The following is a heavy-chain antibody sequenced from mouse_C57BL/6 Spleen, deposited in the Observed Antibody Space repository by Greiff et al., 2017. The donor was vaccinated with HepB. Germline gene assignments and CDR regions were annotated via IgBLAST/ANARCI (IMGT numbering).Heavy chain of an antibody. Sequence: EVHLVESGEGLVKPGGSLKLSCAASGFTFSSYAMSWVRQTPEKRLEWVAYISSGGDYIYYADTVKGRFTISRDNARNTLYLQMSSLKSEDTAMYYCTRDREYYGSSYYFDYWGQGTTLTVSS. CDR1: GFTFSSYA. CDR2: ISSGGDYI. D-gene: IGHD1-1*01. V-gene: IGHV5-9-1*02. CDR3: TRDREYYGSSYYFDY. J-gene: IGHJ2*01.